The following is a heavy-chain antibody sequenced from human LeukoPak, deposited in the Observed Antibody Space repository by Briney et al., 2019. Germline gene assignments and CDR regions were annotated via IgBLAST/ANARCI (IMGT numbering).Heavy chain of an antibody. CDR3: AKDRLTHNPFDY. D-gene: IGHD5-24*01. J-gene: IGHJ4*02. Sequence: GGSLRLSCAASGFTFSSYGMHWVRQAPGKGLEWVAFIRYDGSNKYYADSVKGRFTISRDNSKNTLYLQMNSLRAEDTAVYYCAKDRLTHNPFDYWGQGTLVTVSS. CDR1: GFTFSSYG. V-gene: IGHV3-30*02. CDR2: IRYDGSNK.